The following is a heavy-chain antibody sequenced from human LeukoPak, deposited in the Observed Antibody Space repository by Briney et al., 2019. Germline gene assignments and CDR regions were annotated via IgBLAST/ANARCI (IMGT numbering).Heavy chain of an antibody. J-gene: IGHJ4*02. V-gene: IGHV3-23*01. Sequence: GGSLRLSCAASGFTFSSYGMSWVRQAPGKGLEWVSVISGSGGSTYYADSVKGRFTISRDNSKNTLYLQMNSLRAEDTAVYYCAKDWGIAAADHSDYWGQGTLVTVSS. CDR3: AKDWGIAAADHSDY. D-gene: IGHD6-13*01. CDR1: GFTFSSYG. CDR2: ISGSGGST.